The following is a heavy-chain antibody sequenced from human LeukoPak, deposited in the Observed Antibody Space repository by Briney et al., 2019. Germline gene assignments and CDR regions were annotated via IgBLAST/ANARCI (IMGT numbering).Heavy chain of an antibody. CDR1: GYTFTGYY. J-gene: IGHJ6*03. CDR3: ARIRIDSSGLVGGYYYYYYMDV. D-gene: IGHD6-25*01. V-gene: IGHV1-2*02. CDR2: INPNSGGT. Sequence: ASVKVSCKASGYTFTGYYMHWVRQAPGQGLEWMGWINPNSGGTNYAQKFQGRVTMTRDTSISTAYIELSRLRSEDTAVYYCARIRIDSSGLVGGYYYYYYMDVWGKGTTVTVSS.